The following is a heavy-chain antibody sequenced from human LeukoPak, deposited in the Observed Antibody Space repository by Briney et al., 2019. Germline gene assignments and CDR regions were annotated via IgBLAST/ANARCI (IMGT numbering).Heavy chain of an antibody. D-gene: IGHD2-2*01. V-gene: IGHV3-33*01. CDR3: ARDGGIVVVPAELDY. J-gene: IGHJ4*02. Sequence: GGSLRLSCAASGFTFSSYGMHWVRQAPGKGLEWVAVIWYDGSNKYYADSVKGRFTISRDNSKNTLYLQMNSLRAGDTAVYYCARDGGIVVVPAELDYWGQGTLVTVSS. CDR1: GFTFSSYG. CDR2: IWYDGSNK.